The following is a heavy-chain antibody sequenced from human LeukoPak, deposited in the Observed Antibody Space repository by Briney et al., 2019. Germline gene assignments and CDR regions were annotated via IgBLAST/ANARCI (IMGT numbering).Heavy chain of an antibody. CDR2: IIPIFGTA. CDR3: ARDLRHDFWSGYYSDY. J-gene: IGHJ4*02. D-gene: IGHD3-3*01. Sequence: GASVKLSCKASGGTFSSYAISWVRQAPGQGLEWMGRIIPIFGTANYAQKFQGRVTITTDESTSTAYMELSSLRSEDTAVYYCARDLRHDFWSGYYSDYWGQGTLVTVSS. CDR1: GGTFSSYA. V-gene: IGHV1-69*05.